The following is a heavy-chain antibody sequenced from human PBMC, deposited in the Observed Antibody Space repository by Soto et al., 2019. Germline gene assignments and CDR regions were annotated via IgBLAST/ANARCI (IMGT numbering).Heavy chain of an antibody. CDR1: GFTFSSYG. CDR3: ARDRVADKNSDSSGNDGMDV. J-gene: IGHJ6*02. D-gene: IGHD3-22*01. Sequence: XVSLRFSYAASGFTFSSYGLNWVRQAPGKGLDWVSSSSSSSSYIYYADSVKGRFTISRDNAKNSLYLQMNSLRAVDTAVYYCARDRVADKNSDSSGNDGMDVWGQGATVTVSS. CDR2: SSSSSSYI. V-gene: IGHV3-21*01.